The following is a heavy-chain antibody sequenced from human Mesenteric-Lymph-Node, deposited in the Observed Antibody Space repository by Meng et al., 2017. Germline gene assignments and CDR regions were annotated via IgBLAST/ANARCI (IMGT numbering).Heavy chain of an antibody. D-gene: IGHD4-23*01. CDR1: VGSFISSY. Sequence: SQTLSLTCAVSVGSFISSYWCWIRQPPGKGLEWVGEINHSVSTNYNPSLKSRVTISVDTSKPQFSLRFSSVTAADTAVYYCARGVIGVPGAFVGGKRVKTCYFDYWGQGTLVTVSS. V-gene: IGHV4-34*01. CDR2: INHSVST. CDR3: ARGVIGVPGAFVGGKRVKTCYFDY. J-gene: IGHJ4*02.